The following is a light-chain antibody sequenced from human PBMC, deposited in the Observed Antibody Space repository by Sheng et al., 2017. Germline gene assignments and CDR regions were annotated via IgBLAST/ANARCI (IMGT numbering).Light chain of an antibody. V-gene: IGLV1-40*01. CDR2: DTT. CDR3: QTYDSSLSAWV. CDR1: TSNIGAGYD. J-gene: IGLJ3*02. Sequence: QSVLTQPPSVSGAPGQRVTISCTGSTSNIGAGYDVHWYQQLPGTAPQLFIYDTTNRASGVPDRFSGSKFGTSASLAITGLQAEDEADYYCQTYDSSLSAWVFGGGTKLTVL.